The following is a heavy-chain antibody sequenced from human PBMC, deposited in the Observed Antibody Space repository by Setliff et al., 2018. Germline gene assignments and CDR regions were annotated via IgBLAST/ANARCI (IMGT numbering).Heavy chain of an antibody. V-gene: IGHV4-4*09. CDR2: FYHSGSM. D-gene: IGHD3-10*01. Sequence: SETLSLTCTVSGGSISSSYWSWIRQPPGKGLEWIGYFYHSGSMNYNPSLNGRVTMSVDTSNNQLSLKLTSVSAAVTAVYYCARAYYYGSGNSHKYYMDVWGKGTAVTVSS. J-gene: IGHJ6*03. CDR3: ARAYYYGSGNSHKYYMDV. CDR1: GGSISSSY.